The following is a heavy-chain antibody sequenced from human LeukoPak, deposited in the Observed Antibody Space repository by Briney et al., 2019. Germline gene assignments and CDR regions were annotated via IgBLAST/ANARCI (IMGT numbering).Heavy chain of an antibody. V-gene: IGHV1-8*02. CDR1: GYTFTGYY. CDR3: ARGVYSYGGSDY. D-gene: IGHD5-18*01. CDR2: INPNSGNT. J-gene: IGHJ4*02. Sequence: ASVKVSCKASGYTFTGYYMHWVRQAPGQGLEWMGWINPNSGNTGYTQKFQGRVSMTRDTSISTAYMELSSLRSEDTAVYYCARGVYSYGGSDYWGQGTLVTVSS.